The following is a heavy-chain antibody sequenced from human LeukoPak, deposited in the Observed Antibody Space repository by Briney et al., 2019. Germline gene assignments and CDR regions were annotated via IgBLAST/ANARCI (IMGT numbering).Heavy chain of an antibody. Sequence: GGSLRLSCAASGFTFSSYAMSWVRQAPGQGLEWVSSISGSNDNTYYADSVKGRFTISRDNAKNSLYLQMNSLRDEDTAVYYCARETYAPFDYWGQGALVTVSS. CDR1: GFTFSSYA. D-gene: IGHD4-17*01. CDR2: ISGSNDNT. J-gene: IGHJ4*02. V-gene: IGHV3-23*01. CDR3: ARETYAPFDY.